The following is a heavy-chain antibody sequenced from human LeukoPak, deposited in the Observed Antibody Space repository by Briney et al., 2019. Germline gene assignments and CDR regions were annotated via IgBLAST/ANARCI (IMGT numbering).Heavy chain of an antibody. CDR1: GFNFWNTG. V-gene: IGHV3-20*01. CDR2: INWNGGST. CDR3: ARAEDDAFDI. J-gene: IGHJ3*02. Sequence: GGSLRLSCAVAGFNFWNTGMSWVRQAPGKGLEWVSGINWNGGSTGYADSVKGRFTISRDNAKNSLYLQMSSLRAEDTALYHCARAEDDAFDIWGQGTMVTVSS.